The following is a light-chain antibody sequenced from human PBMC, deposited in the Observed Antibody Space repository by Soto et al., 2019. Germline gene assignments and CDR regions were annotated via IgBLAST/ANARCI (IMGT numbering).Light chain of an antibody. J-gene: IGKJ1*01. Sequence: EIVLTQSPGTLSLSAGETAIISCRAEESVLTRVAWYQQKPGQAPRLLIYGASTRATGIPVRFSGSGSGTRFTLTISSLQPDDFGVYYCQQYHDWHTPLGQGTKVDIK. CDR2: GAS. CDR3: QQYHDWHTP. V-gene: IGKV3-15*01. CDR1: ESVLTR.